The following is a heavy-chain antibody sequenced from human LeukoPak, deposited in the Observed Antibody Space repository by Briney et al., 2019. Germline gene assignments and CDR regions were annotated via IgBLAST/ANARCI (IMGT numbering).Heavy chain of an antibody. CDR1: GRSFRRYY. D-gene: IGHD5-24*01. J-gene: IGHJ4*03. CDR3: ARGATISETGYFDF. V-gene: IGHV4-34*01. Sequence: SETLSLTCAVYGRSFRRYYWSWIRQSPGKGLEWIAEIDHRGDTTYNPSVKSRVTISVDTSKNQFSLKVRSLSAADTAVYYCARGATISETGYFDFWGQGTPVTVSS. CDR2: IDHRGDT.